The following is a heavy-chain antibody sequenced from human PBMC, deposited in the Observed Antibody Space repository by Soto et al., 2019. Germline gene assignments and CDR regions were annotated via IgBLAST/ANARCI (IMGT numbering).Heavy chain of an antibody. D-gene: IGHD1-26*01. CDR1: GFTLSSYA. CDR2: ISGGSTYI. J-gene: IGHJ4*02. Sequence: GGSLRLSCAASGFTLSSYALNWVRQAPGKGLDWVSSISGGSTYIYHADSVKGRFTISRDNAKNSLYLQMNSLRVEDTAVYFCASGKSGSYDYWGQGTLVTVSS. V-gene: IGHV3-21*01. CDR3: ASGKSGSYDY.